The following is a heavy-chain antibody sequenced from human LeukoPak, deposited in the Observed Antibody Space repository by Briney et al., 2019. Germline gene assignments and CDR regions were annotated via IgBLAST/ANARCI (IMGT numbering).Heavy chain of an antibody. CDR3: ARDYWWNYDY. D-gene: IGHD1-7*01. CDR1: GLTFSGYD. CDR2: ISKDGSDK. V-gene: IGHV3-30-3*01. J-gene: IGHJ4*02. Sequence: GGSLRLSCAASGLTFSGYDMHWVRQAPGKGLEWVAVISKDGSDKYYPGSARGRFTISRDNSKNTIYLQMDSLRAEDTAIYYCARDYWWNYDYWGQGTLVTVSS.